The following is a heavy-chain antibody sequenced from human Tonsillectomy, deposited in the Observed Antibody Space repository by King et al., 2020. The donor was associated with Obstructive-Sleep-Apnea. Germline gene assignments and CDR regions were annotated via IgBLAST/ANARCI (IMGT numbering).Heavy chain of an antibody. J-gene: IGHJ5*02. CDR3: SRDIGPAAGRRNWFDP. CDR1: GYTFTSYD. Sequence: QLVQSGAEVKKPGASVKVSCKASGYTFTSYDINWVRQAPGQGLEWMGWIIAYNGNTNYAQKLQGRVTMTTDTSTSPAYMELRSLRSDDTAVYYCSRDIGPAAGRRNWFDPWGQGTLVTVSS. V-gene: IGHV1-18*01. CDR2: IIAYNGNT. D-gene: IGHD6-13*01.